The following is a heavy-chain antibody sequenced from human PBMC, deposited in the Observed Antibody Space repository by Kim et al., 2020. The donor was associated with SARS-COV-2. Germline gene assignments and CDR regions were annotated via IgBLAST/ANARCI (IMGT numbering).Heavy chain of an antibody. CDR1: GGTFSSYA. CDR3: AREPYYYDSSGYSSGISYFDY. Sequence: SVKVSCKASGGTFSSYAISWVRQAPGQGLEWMGGIIPIFGTANYAQKFQGRVTITADESTSTAYMELSSLRSEDTAVYYCAREPYYYDSSGYSSGISYFDYWGQGTLVTVSS. CDR2: IIPIFGTA. V-gene: IGHV1-69*13. D-gene: IGHD3-22*01. J-gene: IGHJ4*02.